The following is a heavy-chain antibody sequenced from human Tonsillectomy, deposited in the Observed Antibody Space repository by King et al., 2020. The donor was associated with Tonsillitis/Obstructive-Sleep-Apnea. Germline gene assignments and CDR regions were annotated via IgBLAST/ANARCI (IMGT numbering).Heavy chain of an antibody. CDR1: GLTVRTNS. J-gene: IGHJ4*02. CDR3: AREWRGRNFDY. Sequence: EVQLVESGGGLIQPGGSLRLSCTASGLTVRTNSMTWVRQTPGKGLEWVSIAYSGGSTNYADSVKGRFTISRDSSENTLYLQLNSLRAEDTAVYYCAREWRGRNFDYWGQGTLVTVSS. CDR2: AYSGGST. D-gene: IGHD3-10*01. V-gene: IGHV3-53*01.